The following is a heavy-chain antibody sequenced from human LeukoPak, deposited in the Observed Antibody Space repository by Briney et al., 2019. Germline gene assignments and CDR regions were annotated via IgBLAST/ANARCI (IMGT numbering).Heavy chain of an antibody. CDR3: ASGSGSYRTPYYYMDV. CDR1: GFTVSSNY. V-gene: IGHV3-53*01. J-gene: IGHJ6*03. D-gene: IGHD3-10*01. Sequence: GGSLRLSCAAPGFTVSSNYMSWVRQAQGKGLEWVSVIYSGGSTYYADSVKGRFTISRDDSKNTLYLQMNSLRAEDTAVYYCASGSGSYRTPYYYMDVWGTGTTVTVSS. CDR2: IYSGGST.